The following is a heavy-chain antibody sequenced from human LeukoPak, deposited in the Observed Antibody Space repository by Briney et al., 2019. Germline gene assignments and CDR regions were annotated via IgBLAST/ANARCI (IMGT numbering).Heavy chain of an antibody. CDR1: GGSISSSSYY. J-gene: IGHJ4*02. CDR3: ARDLRGGSSTHFDY. V-gene: IGHV4-39*07. CDR2: IYHSGST. D-gene: IGHD1-26*01. Sequence: SSETLSLTCTVSGGSISSSSYYWGWIRQPPGKGLEWIGSIYHSGSTYYNPSLKSRVTISVDTSKNQFSLKLSSVTAADTAVYYCARDLRGGSSTHFDYWGQGTLVTVSS.